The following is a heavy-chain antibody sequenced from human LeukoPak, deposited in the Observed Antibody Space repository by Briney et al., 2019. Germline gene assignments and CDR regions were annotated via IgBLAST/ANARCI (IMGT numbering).Heavy chain of an antibody. D-gene: IGHD3-10*01. CDR3: ARSLGSLSGVPGWFDP. Sequence: GESLKISCKGSGYSFTSYWIGWVRQMPGKGLEWMGIIYPGDSDTRYSPSFQGQVTISADKSISTAYLQWSSLKASDTAMYYCARSLGSLSGVPGWFDPWGQGTLVTVSS. CDR2: IYPGDSDT. CDR1: GYSFTSYW. V-gene: IGHV5-51*01. J-gene: IGHJ5*02.